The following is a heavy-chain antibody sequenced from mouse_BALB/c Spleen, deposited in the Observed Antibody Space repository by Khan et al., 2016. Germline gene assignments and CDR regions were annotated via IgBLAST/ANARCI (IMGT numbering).Heavy chain of an antibody. V-gene: IGHV9-1*02. CDR1: GYTFTNYG. Sequence: QIQLVQSGPELKKPGETVKISCKATGYTFTNYGMNWVKQAPGKGLKWMGWINTYTGEPTYADAFKGRFAFSLETSASTAYLQINNLKNEDMATYFCARSAYGNYFDYWGQGTTLTVSS. CDR3: ARSAYGNYFDY. D-gene: IGHD2-1*01. CDR2: INTYTGEP. J-gene: IGHJ2*01.